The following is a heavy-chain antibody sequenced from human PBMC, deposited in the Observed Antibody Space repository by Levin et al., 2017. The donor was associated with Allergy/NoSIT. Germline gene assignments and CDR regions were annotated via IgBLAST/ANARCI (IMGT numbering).Heavy chain of an antibody. CDR1: GYTFKNYG. J-gene: IGHJ6*03. V-gene: IGHV1-18*01. CDR3: ARFVVTPVSYFYMDV. D-gene: IGHD2-2*01. Sequence: ASVKVSCKASGYTFKNYGISWVRQAPGQGLEWMGWISPHNGNTNYAQSFQGRVTMTTDTSTSTADMELRSLISDDTAVYYCARFVVTPVSYFYMDVWGKGTTVTVSS. CDR2: ISPHNGNT.